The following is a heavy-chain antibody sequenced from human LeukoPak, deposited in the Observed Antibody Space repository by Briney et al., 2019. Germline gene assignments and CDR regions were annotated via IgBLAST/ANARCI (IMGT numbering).Heavy chain of an antibody. CDR2: TYYRSKWYN. CDR1: GDSVSSNSAA. J-gene: IGHJ3*02. CDR3: AREGFVVVPAAMGNFHYDDAFDI. D-gene: IGHD2-2*01. V-gene: IGHV6-1*01. Sequence: SQTLSLTCAISGDSVSSNSAAWNWIRQSPSRGLEWLGRTYYRSKWYNDYAVSVKSRITINPDTSKNQFSLQLNSVTPEDTAVYYRAREGFVVVPAAMGNFHYDDAFDIWGQGTMVTVSS.